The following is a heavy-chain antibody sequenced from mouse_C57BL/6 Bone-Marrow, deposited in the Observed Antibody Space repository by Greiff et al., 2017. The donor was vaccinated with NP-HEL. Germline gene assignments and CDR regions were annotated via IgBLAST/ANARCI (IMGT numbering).Heavy chain of an antibody. V-gene: IGHV5-9*01. J-gene: IGHJ1*03. CDR1: GFTFSSYT. CDR3: ARPSSNFDV. CDR2: ISGGGGNT. Sequence: EVKVVESGGGLVKPGGSLKLSCAASGFTFSSYTMSWVRQTPEKRLEWVATISGGGGNTYYPDSVKGRFTISRDNAKNTLYLQMSSLRSEDTALYYCARPSSNFDVWGTGTTVTVSS.